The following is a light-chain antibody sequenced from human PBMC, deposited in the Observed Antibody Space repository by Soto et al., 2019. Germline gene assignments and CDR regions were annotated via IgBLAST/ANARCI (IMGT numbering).Light chain of an antibody. CDR3: QQYNNAPFT. CDR1: QSVSSH. CDR2: GAS. V-gene: IGKV3-15*01. J-gene: IGKJ5*01. Sequence: ERVMTQSPATLPVSPGERATLSCRASQSVSSHLAWYQQKPGQPPRLLIYGASTRDTGIPARCIGSGSGTEFTLTISSLQSEGFAVDYCQQYNNAPFTFGQETRLE.